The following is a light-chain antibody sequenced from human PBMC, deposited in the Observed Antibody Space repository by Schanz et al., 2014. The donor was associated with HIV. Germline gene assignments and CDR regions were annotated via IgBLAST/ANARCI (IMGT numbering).Light chain of an antibody. CDR2: NTY. Sequence: QSVLTQPPSASGTPGQRVTISCSGSTSSIKTNTVNWFQQLPGTAPKLLIYNTYHRPSGVPDRFSGSESGTSASLAISGLQSEDEADYYCGTWDDSLNGWVFGGGTKVTV. J-gene: IGLJ3*02. CDR1: TSSIKTNT. CDR3: GTWDDSLNGWV. V-gene: IGLV1-44*01.